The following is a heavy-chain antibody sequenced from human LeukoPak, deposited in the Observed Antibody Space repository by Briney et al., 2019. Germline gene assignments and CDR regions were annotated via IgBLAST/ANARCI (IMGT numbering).Heavy chain of an antibody. CDR2: VNNDGSRT. J-gene: IGHJ3*01. V-gene: IGHV3-74*01. CDR3: VRSGFCSGADCRGAFDV. D-gene: IGHD2-15*01. Sequence: GGSLRLSCAASGFTFNSYWMHWVRQAPGKGLVWVSHVNNDGSRTTYADSVKGRFTVSRDNAKNTLYLQMNSLRAEDTAVYYCVRSGFCSGADCRGAFDVWGQGTMVTVSS. CDR1: GFTFNSYW.